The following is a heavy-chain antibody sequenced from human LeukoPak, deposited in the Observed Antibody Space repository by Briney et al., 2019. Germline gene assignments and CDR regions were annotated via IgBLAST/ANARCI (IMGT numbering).Heavy chain of an antibody. CDR3: AKNGWLRSSGLWGDY. D-gene: IGHD5-12*01. J-gene: IGHJ4*02. CDR2: FSGGDGSP. Sequence: SGGSLRLSCVASGVTFSSYAMTWFRQAPGKGLEWVSSFSGGDGSPYHADSVKGRFTISRDNSKSTRYLQVNSLRAEDTAIYYCAKNGWLRSSGLWGDYWGQGALVTVSS. V-gene: IGHV3-23*01. CDR1: GVTFSSYA.